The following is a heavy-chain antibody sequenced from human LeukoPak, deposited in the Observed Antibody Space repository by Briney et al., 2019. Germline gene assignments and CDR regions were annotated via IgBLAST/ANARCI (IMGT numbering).Heavy chain of an antibody. Sequence: RAGGSLRLSCAASGFTFDDYGMSWVRQAPGKGLEWVSGINWNGGSTGYADSVKGRFTISRDNAKNSLYLQMNSLRAEDTAVYYCAREIVVVVAASGAFDIWGQGTMVTVSS. D-gene: IGHD2-15*01. CDR1: GFTFDDYG. CDR2: INWNGGST. J-gene: IGHJ3*02. V-gene: IGHV3-20*04. CDR3: AREIVVVVAASGAFDI.